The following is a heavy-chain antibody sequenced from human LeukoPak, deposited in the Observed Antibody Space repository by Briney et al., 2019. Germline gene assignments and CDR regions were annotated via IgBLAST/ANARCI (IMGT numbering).Heavy chain of an antibody. Sequence: SETLSLTCAVYSGSFSGCYWSWNRQPPGKGLEWIGEINHSGSTNYNPSLKSRVTISVDTSKNQFSLKLSSVTAADTAVYYCARFLGMTTVVTSPGGDDAFDIWGQGTMVTVSS. D-gene: IGHD4-23*01. CDR1: SGSFSGCY. CDR2: INHSGST. V-gene: IGHV4-34*01. CDR3: ARFLGMTTVVTSPGGDDAFDI. J-gene: IGHJ3*02.